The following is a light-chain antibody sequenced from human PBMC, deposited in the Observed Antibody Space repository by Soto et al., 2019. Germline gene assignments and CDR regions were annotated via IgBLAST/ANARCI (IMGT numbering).Light chain of an antibody. CDR3: GTWDGSLSVFV. CDR2: DNN. Sequence: QSVLTQPPSVSAAPGQKVTISCSGSSSNIGNNYVSWNQQLPGTAPKLIIYDNNKRPSGIPDRFSASKSGTSATLAITGLQTGDEADYYCGTWDGSLSVFVFGTGTKLTVL. V-gene: IGLV1-51*01. J-gene: IGLJ1*01. CDR1: SSNIGNNY.